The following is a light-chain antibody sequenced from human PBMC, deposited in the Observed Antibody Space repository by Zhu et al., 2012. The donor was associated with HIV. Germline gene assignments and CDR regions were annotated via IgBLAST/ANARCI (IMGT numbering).Light chain of an antibody. J-gene: IGKJ4*01. CDR3: QQYGSSLLT. Sequence: EIVLTQSPGTLSLSPGERATLSCRASQSISSSYLAWYQQKAGQAPRLLIYGASNRAAGIPDRFSASGSGTDFTLTISRLEPEDFALYYCQQYGSSLLTFGGGTQGGDQT. CDR2: GAS. V-gene: IGKV3-20*01. CDR1: QSISSSY.